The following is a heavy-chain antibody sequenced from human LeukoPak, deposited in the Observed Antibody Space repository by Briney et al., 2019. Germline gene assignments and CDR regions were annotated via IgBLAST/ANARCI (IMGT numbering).Heavy chain of an antibody. CDR3: TRAYSGWPWVADY. CDR1: GFTFSNYW. CDR2: INSDGSTT. D-gene: IGHD6-19*01. Sequence: GGSLRLSCAASGFTFSNYWMHWVRQVPGKGLVWVSRINSDGSTTTYADSVKGRFTISRDNAKNTLYLQMNSLRAEDTALYYCTRAYSGWPWVADYWGQGTLVTVSS. J-gene: IGHJ4*02. V-gene: IGHV3-74*01.